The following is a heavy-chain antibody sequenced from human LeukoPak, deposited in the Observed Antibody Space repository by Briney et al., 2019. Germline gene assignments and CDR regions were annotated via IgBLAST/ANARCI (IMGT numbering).Heavy chain of an antibody. D-gene: IGHD5-24*01. CDR3: ATGDGYNSFDY. Sequence: SETLSLTCTISGGSFSSYYWSWIRQPAGKGLEWIGRIYTSGSTNYNSSLKSRVTMSVDTSKNQVSLKLSSVTAADTAVYYCATGDGYNSFDYWGQGTLITVSS. J-gene: IGHJ4*02. CDR2: IYTSGST. V-gene: IGHV4-4*07. CDR1: GGSFSSYY.